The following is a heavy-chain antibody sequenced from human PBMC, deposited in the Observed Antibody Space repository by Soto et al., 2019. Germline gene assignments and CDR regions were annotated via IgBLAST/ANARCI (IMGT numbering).Heavy chain of an antibody. Sequence: QVPLVESGGGVVQPGRSLRLSCAASGFTFSFYVMHWVRQAPGKGLEWVALISYDGSNEYYADSVKGRFTISRDNSKNTLYLQMIGLRTEDTAMYYCVRDAKDWHNILDYWGQGTLVTVSS. CDR1: GFTFSFYV. CDR3: VRDAKDWHNILDY. V-gene: IGHV3-30*03. D-gene: IGHD2-15*01. CDR2: ISYDGSNE. J-gene: IGHJ4*02.